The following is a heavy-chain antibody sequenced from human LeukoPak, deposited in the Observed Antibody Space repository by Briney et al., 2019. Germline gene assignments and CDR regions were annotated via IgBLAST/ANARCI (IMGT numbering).Heavy chain of an antibody. CDR2: ISGSGGST. CDR3: XXXXXXXXXXXGGSCYSLGY. Sequence: GGSLRLSCAASGFTFSSYAMSWVRQAPGKGLEWVSAISGSGGSTYYADFVKGRFTISRDNSKNTLYLQMNSLRSEDTAVYYXXXXXXXXXXXXGGSCYSLGYWGQGTLVTVSS. V-gene: IGHV3-23*01. J-gene: IGHJ4*02. D-gene: IGHD2-15*01. CDR1: GFTFSSYA.